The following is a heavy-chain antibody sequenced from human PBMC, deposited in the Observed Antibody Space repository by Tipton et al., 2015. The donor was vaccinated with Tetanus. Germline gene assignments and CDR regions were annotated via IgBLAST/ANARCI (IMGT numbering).Heavy chain of an antibody. CDR1: GFTFSDYY. J-gene: IGHJ3*02. Sequence: SLRLSCAASGFTFSDYYMSWIRQAPGKGLEWISYISHSGSTIFYSNSVKGRFTISRDNTNNAVFLQMTGLRADDTAVYYCARGSDGSGNYGDRRGAFDIWGQGTVVTVSS. CDR3: ARGSDGSGNYGDRRGAFDI. D-gene: IGHD3-10*01. V-gene: IGHV3-11*01. CDR2: ISHSGSTI.